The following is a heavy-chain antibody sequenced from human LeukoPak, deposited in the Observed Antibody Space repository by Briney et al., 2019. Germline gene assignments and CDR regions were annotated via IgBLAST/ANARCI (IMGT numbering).Heavy chain of an antibody. CDR1: GFTFSSYS. V-gene: IGHV3-21*01. CDR2: ISSSSSYI. CDR3: ARESQWLVQEGQAFDI. J-gene: IGHJ3*02. D-gene: IGHD6-19*01. Sequence: GGSLRLSCAASGFTFSSYSMNWVRQAPGKGLEWVSSISSSSSYIYYADSVKGRFTISRDNAKNSLYLQMNSLRAEDTAVYYCARESQWLVQEGQAFDIWGQGTMVTVSS.